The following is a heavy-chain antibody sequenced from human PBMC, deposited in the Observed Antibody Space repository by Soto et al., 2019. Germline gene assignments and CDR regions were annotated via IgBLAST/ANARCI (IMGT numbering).Heavy chain of an antibody. CDR2: IIPILGIA. J-gene: IGHJ4*02. D-gene: IGHD3-22*01. CDR3: AREDSYYYDSSGYYPFDY. V-gene: IGHV1-69*04. Sequence: ASVKVSCKASGGTFSSYTISWVRQAPGQGLEWMGRIIPILGIANYAQKFQGRVTITADKSTSTAYMELSSLRSEDTAVYYCAREDSYYYDSSGYYPFDYWGQGTLVTVSS. CDR1: GGTFSSYT.